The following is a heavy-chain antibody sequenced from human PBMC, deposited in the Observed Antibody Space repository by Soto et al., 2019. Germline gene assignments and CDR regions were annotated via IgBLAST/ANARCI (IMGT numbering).Heavy chain of an antibody. V-gene: IGHV3-15*01. Sequence: EVQLVESGGGLVQPGGSLRLSCAASGFTFINAWMSWVRQAPGKGLEWVGRIKSKTAGGTTDYAAPVKGRFTISRDDSKNTLYLQMNSLKTEDTAVYYCTRDGTITFGGVLVPNWFDPWGQGTLVTVSS. J-gene: IGHJ5*02. CDR3: TRDGTITFGGVLVPNWFDP. CDR2: IKSKTAGGTT. CDR1: GFTFINAW. D-gene: IGHD3-16*02.